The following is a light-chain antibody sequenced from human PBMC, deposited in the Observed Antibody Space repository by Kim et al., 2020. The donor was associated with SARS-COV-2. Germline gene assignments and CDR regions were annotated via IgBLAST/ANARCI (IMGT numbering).Light chain of an antibody. Sequence: ASVGDRVTITCQASQDIRNYLNWYQQSPGKAPKLLIYDASDLETGVPSRFSGSGSGTDFTFTISSLQPEDFATYYCQQYDNLPYTFGQGTKLEI. J-gene: IGKJ2*01. V-gene: IGKV1-33*01. CDR3: QQYDNLPYT. CDR2: DAS. CDR1: QDIRNY.